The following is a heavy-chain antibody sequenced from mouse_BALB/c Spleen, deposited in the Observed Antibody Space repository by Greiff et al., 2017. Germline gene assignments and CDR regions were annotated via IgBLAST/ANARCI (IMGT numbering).Heavy chain of an antibody. V-gene: IGHV3-2*02. CDR3: ARDGGNEYYFDY. Sequence: EVKLVESGPGLVKPSQSLSLTCTVTGYSITSDYAWNWIRQFPGNKLEWMGYISYSGSTSYNPSLKSRISITRDTSKNQFFLQLNSVTTEDTATYYCARDGGNEYYFDYWGQGTTLTVSS. CDR2: ISYSGST. J-gene: IGHJ2*01. CDR1: GYSITSDYA. D-gene: IGHD1-1*02.